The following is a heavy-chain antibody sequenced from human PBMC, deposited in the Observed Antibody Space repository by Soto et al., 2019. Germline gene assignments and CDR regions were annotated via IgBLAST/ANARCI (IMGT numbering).Heavy chain of an antibody. CDR3: ARDPGSGSYYGWFDP. CDR2: IYYSGST. D-gene: IGHD3-10*01. V-gene: IGHV4-59*12. CDR1: GGSISRYY. Sequence: SETLSLTSTVSGGSISRYYWNWIWQPPGKGLEWIGYIYYSGSTNYNPSLKSRVTISVDTSKNQFSLKLSSVTAADTAVYYCARDPGSGSYYGWFDPWGQGTLVTVSS. J-gene: IGHJ5*02.